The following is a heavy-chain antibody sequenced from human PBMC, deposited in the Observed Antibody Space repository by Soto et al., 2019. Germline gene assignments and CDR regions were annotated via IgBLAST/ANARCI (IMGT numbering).Heavy chain of an antibody. Sequence: ASVKVSCKASGYTLTSYGISWVRQAPGQGLEWMGWISAYNGNTNYAQKLQGRVTMSRDSSISTVYMELSSLRSEDTAVYYCARVAGSPDYWGQGTLVTVSS. CDR3: ARVAGSPDY. J-gene: IGHJ4*02. CDR1: GYTLTSYG. V-gene: IGHV1-18*01. CDR2: ISAYNGNT. D-gene: IGHD1-26*01.